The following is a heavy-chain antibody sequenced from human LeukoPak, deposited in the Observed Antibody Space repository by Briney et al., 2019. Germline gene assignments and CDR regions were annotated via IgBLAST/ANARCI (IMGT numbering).Heavy chain of an antibody. CDR1: GGTFSSYA. CDR2: IIPIFGTA. D-gene: IGHD2-8*02. Sequence: ASVNVSCKASGGTFSSYAISWVRPAPGQGLEWMGGIIPIFGTANYAQKFQGRVTITADESTSTAYMELSSLRSEDTAVYYCARPCVVYAPDAFDIWGQGTMVTVSS. V-gene: IGHV1-69*13. CDR3: ARPCVVYAPDAFDI. J-gene: IGHJ3*02.